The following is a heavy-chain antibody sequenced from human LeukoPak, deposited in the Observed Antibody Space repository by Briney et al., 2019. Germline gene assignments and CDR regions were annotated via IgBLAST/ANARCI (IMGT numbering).Heavy chain of an antibody. Sequence: GGSLRLSCAASGLTYNSYAMRWVRQAPGKALEWVSSLSGSGGSPNYAKSVKGRFTISRDNSKNTLYLQMNSLRAEDTAVYYCANGLGGGNTWYCFDCWGQGTLVTVSS. D-gene: IGHD6-13*01. CDR1: GLTYNSYA. V-gene: IGHV3-23*01. CDR3: ANGLGGGNTWYCFDC. CDR2: LSGSGGSP. J-gene: IGHJ4*02.